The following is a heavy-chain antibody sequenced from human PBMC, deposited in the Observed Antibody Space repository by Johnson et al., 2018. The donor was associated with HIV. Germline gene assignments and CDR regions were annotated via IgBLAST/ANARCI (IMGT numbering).Heavy chain of an antibody. CDR1: GFTFSTSV. D-gene: IGHD4-17*01. Sequence: QVQLVESGGGLVQPGGSLRLSCAPSGFTFSTSVMHWVRRAPGKGLEWVALISYDGIKTYYVDSVKARFTISRDDARNTLYLQMNSLRIEDTAVYYCARDVTKDAFDIWGQGTMVTVSS. CDR3: ARDVTKDAFDI. CDR2: ISYDGIKT. V-gene: IGHV3-30*03. J-gene: IGHJ3*02.